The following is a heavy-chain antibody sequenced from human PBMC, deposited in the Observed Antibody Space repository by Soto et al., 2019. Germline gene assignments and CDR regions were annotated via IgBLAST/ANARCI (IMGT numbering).Heavy chain of an antibody. D-gene: IGHD6-19*01. CDR1: GFTFSSYG. CDR3: ARGRAVAGGGWFDP. CDR2: IWYDGSNK. V-gene: IGHV3-33*01. J-gene: IGHJ5*02. Sequence: GGSLRLSCAASGFTFSSYGMHWVRQAPGKGLEWVAVIWYDGSNKYYADSVKGRFTISRDNSKNTLYLQMNSLRAEDTAVYYCARGRAVAGGGWFDPWGQGTLVTVSS.